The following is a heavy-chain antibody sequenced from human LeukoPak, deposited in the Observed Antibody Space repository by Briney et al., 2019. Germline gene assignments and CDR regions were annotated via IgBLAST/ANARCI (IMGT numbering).Heavy chain of an antibody. Sequence: SETLSLTCTVSGGSISSYYWSWIRQPPGKGLEWVGYIYYSGSTKYNPSLKSRVTISVDTSKNQFSLKLSSVTAGDTAVYYCARLLYGGNSRDAFDIWGQGTMVTVSS. CDR3: ARLLYGGNSRDAFDI. V-gene: IGHV4-59*08. J-gene: IGHJ3*02. CDR1: GGSISSYY. D-gene: IGHD4-23*01. CDR2: IYYSGST.